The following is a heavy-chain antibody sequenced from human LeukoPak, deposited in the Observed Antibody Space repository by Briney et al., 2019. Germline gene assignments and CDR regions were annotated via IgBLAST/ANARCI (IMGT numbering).Heavy chain of an antibody. Sequence: GGSLRLSCAASGFTFDDYAMHWVRQAPGKGLEWVSGISWNSGSIGYADSVKGRLTISRDNAKNSLYLQMNSLRAEDTALYYCAKASSGWYYFDYWGQGTLVTVSS. CDR2: ISWNSGSI. CDR1: GFTFDDYA. CDR3: AKASSGWYYFDY. J-gene: IGHJ4*02. V-gene: IGHV3-9*01. D-gene: IGHD6-19*01.